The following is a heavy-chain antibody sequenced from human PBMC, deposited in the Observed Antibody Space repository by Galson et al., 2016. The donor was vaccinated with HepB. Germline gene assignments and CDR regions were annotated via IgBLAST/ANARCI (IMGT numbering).Heavy chain of an antibody. Sequence: SVKVSCKASGYTFTHYAMNWVRQAPGQGLEWMGWINTNAGNPTYAQGFIGRFVFSLDTSVSTAYLQISSLKAEDTAVYYCARDKGGSGHPARGDYWGQGTLVTVSS. CDR2: INTNAGNP. V-gene: IGHV7-4-1*02. CDR3: ARDKGGSGHPARGDY. CDR1: GYTFTHYA. D-gene: IGHD2-15*01. J-gene: IGHJ4*02.